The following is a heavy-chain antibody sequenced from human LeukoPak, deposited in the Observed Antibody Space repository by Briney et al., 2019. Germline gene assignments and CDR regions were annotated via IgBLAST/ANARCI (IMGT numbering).Heavy chain of an antibody. CDR2: INPNSGGT. V-gene: IGHV1-2*02. CDR3: AGLSGYDPYYFDY. Sequence: ASVKVSCKASGYTFTGYYMHWVRQAPGQGLEWMGWINPNSGGTNYAQKFQGRVTMTRDTSISTAYTELSRLTSDDTAVYYCAGLSGYDPYYFDYWGQGALVAVSS. D-gene: IGHD5-12*01. CDR1: GYTFTGYY. J-gene: IGHJ4*02.